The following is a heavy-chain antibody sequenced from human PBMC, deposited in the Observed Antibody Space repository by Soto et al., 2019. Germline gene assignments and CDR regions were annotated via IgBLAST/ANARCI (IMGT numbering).Heavy chain of an antibody. CDR2: INSNGQTT. D-gene: IGHD2-2*01. V-gene: IGHV3-11*01. Sequence: PGGSLRLSCAASGFTFSDYYMSWVRQAPGKGLEWVSYINSNGQTTYYADSVKGRFTVSRDNAKKSLHLQMNSLRADDTAMYYCARLCSSATCPPWGQGTLVTVSS. CDR1: GFTFSDYY. J-gene: IGHJ5*02. CDR3: ARLCSSATCPP.